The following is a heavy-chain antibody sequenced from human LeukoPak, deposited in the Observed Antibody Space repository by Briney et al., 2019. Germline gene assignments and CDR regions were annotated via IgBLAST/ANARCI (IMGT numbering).Heavy chain of an antibody. D-gene: IGHD7-27*01. Sequence: SETLSLTCAVYGGSFSGYYWSWIRQPPGKGLEWIGEVNHSGSTNYNPSLKSRVTISVDTSKNQFSLKVTSVTAADTAVYYCARVDNWGSTDYWGQGTLVTVSS. CDR1: GGSFSGYY. CDR3: ARVDNWGSTDY. CDR2: VNHSGST. V-gene: IGHV4-34*01. J-gene: IGHJ4*02.